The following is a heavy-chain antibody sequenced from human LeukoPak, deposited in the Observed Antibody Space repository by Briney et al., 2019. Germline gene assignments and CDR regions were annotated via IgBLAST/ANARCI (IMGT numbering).Heavy chain of an antibody. J-gene: IGHJ5*02. CDR1: GGSISSSSYY. CDR2: IYYSGST. Sequence: SSETLSLTCTVSGGSISSSSYYWGWIRQPPGKGLEWIGSIYYSGSTYYNPSLKSRVTISVDTSKNQFSLKLSSVTAADTAVYYCAGRAAASTRWFDPWGQGTLVTVSS. CDR3: AGRAAASTRWFDP. D-gene: IGHD6-13*01. V-gene: IGHV4-39*01.